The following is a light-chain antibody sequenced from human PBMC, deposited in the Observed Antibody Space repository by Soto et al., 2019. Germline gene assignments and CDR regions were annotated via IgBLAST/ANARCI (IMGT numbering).Light chain of an antibody. CDR3: ATWDDGLKGHV. Sequence: QSVLTQPPSASGTPGQRVTISCSGSSSNIGRNTVHWYQQLPGTAPNVLIYTNDKRPSGVPDRFSGSKSGTSASLAISGLQSEAEAAYYCATWDDGLKGHVFGTGTKLNVL. CDR2: TND. V-gene: IGLV1-44*01. CDR1: SSNIGRNT. J-gene: IGLJ1*01.